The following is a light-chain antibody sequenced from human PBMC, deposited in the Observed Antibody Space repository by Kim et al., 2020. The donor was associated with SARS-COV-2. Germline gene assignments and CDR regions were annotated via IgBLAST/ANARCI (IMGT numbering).Light chain of an antibody. Sequence: VTISCSGSSSNIGNNYVSWYQQLPGPAPKLLIYDDNKRPSGIPDRFSGSRSGTSATLGITGLQTEDEADYYCGTWDSSLSAGDVVFGGGTQLTVL. V-gene: IGLV1-51*01. CDR3: GTWDSSLSAGDVV. CDR2: DDN. CDR1: SSNIGNNY. J-gene: IGLJ2*01.